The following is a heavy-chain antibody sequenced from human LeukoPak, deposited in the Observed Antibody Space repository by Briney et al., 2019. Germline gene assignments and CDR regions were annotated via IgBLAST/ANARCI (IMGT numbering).Heavy chain of an antibody. CDR2: INPKSGGT. V-gene: IGHV1-2*02. J-gene: IGHJ6*02. CDR1: GYTFTDYY. CDR3: ASLGATTLYYYGMDV. D-gene: IGHD1-26*01. Sequence: ASVKVSCKASGYTFTDYYMHWVRQAPRQGLEWMGWINPKSGGTSYAQKFQGRVSMTRDTSISTVYMELSSLRSNDTAVCYCASLGATTLYYYGMDVWGQGTTVTVSS.